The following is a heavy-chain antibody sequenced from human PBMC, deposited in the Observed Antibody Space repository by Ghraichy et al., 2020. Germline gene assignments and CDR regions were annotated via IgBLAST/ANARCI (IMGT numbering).Heavy chain of an antibody. CDR3: ARHGGLRFLEWPEASYFDH. CDR1: GAFINSDAYY. V-gene: IGHV4-39*01. Sequence: SQTLSLTCGVSGAFINSDAYYWAWLRQPPGEGPEWIGSVYYTGSTYNSPSLRGRVSLSVDTLKNQFSLTLSSVTAADTAVYYCARHGGLRFLEWPEASYFDHWGPGSLVTVSS. J-gene: IGHJ4*02. D-gene: IGHD3-3*01. CDR2: VYYTGST.